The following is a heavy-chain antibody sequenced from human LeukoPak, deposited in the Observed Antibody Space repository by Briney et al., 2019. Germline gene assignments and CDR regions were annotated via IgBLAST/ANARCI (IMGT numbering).Heavy chain of an antibody. J-gene: IGHJ6*03. CDR2: INHSGST. V-gene: IGHV4-38-2*01. D-gene: IGHD1-14*01. CDR1: GYSISSGYY. CDR3: ASRRYMDV. Sequence: SETLSLTCGVSGYSISSGYYWDWIRQPPGKGLEWIGEINHSGSTNYNPSLKSRVTISVDTSKNQFSLKLSSVTAADTAVYYCASRRYMDVWGKGTTVTVSS.